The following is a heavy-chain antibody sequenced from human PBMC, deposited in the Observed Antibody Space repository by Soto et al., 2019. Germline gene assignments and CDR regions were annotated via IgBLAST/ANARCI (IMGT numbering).Heavy chain of an antibody. J-gene: IGHJ2*01. CDR1: GGSISSGDYY. V-gene: IGHV4-30-4*01. CDR2: IYYSGST. CDR3: ARERAPVTIPSIWYFDL. Sequence: QVQLQESGPGLVKPSQTLSLTCTVSGGSISSGDYYWSWIRQPPGKGLEWIGYIYYSGSTYYNPSLKSRVTISVDTSKNQFSLKLSSVTAADTAVYYCARERAPVTIPSIWYFDLWGRGTLVTVSS. D-gene: IGHD4-17*01.